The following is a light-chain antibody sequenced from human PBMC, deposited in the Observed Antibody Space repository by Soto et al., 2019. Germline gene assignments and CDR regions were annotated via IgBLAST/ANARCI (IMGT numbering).Light chain of an antibody. J-gene: IGKJ1*01. CDR2: GAS. CDR1: QDITNF. V-gene: IGKV1-33*01. CDR3: QQYDILPWT. Sequence: DIQMTQSPSSLSASVGDRVTITCQASQDITNFLNWYQHKPGKAPKLLIYGASNLETGVPPRFSGSGSRTDVTFTISILQPEDIATYYCQQYDILPWTFGQGTKVEIK.